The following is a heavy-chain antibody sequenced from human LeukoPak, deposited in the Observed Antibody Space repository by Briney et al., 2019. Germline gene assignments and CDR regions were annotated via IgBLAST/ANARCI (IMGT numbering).Heavy chain of an antibody. Sequence: ASVKVSCKASGYTFTSYYMHRVRQAPGQGLEWMGWINPNSGGTNYAQKFQGRVTMTRDTSISTAYMELSRLRSDDTAVYYCARGGRTKFYGSGSQDYWGQGTLVTVSS. D-gene: IGHD3-10*01. V-gene: IGHV1-2*02. CDR1: GYTFTSYY. J-gene: IGHJ4*02. CDR3: ARGGRTKFYGSGSQDY. CDR2: INPNSGGT.